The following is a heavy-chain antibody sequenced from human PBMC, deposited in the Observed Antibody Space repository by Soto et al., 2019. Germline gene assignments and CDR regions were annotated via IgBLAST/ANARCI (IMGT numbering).Heavy chain of an antibody. Sequence: GASVKVSCKASGYTFTGYYLHWMLQAPGQGLEWMGWINPNNGDTNYAQNFQGRVTMTRDTSISTAYMELIGLRSDDTAVYYCARVHTYYYYSGSFDYWGQGTLVTVSS. J-gene: IGHJ4*02. CDR1: GYTFTGYY. CDR2: INPNNGDT. D-gene: IGHD2-15*01. V-gene: IGHV1-2*02. CDR3: ARVHTYYYYSGSFDY.